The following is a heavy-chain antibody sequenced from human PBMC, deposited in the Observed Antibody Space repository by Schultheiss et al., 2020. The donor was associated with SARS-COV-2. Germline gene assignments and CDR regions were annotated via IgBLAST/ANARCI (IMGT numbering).Heavy chain of an antibody. CDR3: ARGGQLLRD. V-gene: IGHV4-61*02. CDR1: GASIGSGNYY. J-gene: IGHJ4*02. Sequence: SETLSLTCTLSGASIGSGNYYWSWVRQPAGKGLEWLGRIHNSGRTTYNPALDGRVTISIDASKNHFALTLKSVTAADTAVYFCARGGQLLRDWGQGSLVTVSS. D-gene: IGHD1-1*01. CDR2: IHNSGRT.